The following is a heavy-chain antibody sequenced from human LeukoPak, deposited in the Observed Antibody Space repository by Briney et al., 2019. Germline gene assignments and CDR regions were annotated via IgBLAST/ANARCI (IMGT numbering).Heavy chain of an antibody. Sequence: GASVKVSCKASGGTFSNFHIAWVRQAPGQGFEWMGGIIPLSGTPNYAQKFQGRVTITTDDSSTTAYMELRSLRSDDMAVYYCARGRGQVVFDYWGQGTLVTVSS. CDR2: IIPLSGTP. CDR3: ARGRGQVVFDY. D-gene: IGHD3-10*01. J-gene: IGHJ4*02. V-gene: IGHV1-69*05. CDR1: GGTFSNFH.